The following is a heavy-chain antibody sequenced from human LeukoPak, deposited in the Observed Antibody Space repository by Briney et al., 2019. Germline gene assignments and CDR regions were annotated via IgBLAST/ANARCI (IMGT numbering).Heavy chain of an antibody. CDR2: INTNTGNP. J-gene: IGHJ4*02. V-gene: IGHV7-4-1*02. CDR1: GYTFTTYG. D-gene: IGHD6-13*01. CDR3: ARVRTPRIAAAGTGDFDY. Sequence: ASVKVSCKASGYTFTTYGMNWVRQAPGQGLEWMGWINTNTGNPAYAQGFTGRFVFSLDTSVSTAYLQISSLKAEDTAVYYCARVRTPRIAAAGTGDFDYWGQGTLVTVSS.